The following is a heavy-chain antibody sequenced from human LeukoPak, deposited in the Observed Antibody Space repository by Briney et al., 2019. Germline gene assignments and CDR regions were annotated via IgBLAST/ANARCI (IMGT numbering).Heavy chain of an antibody. CDR2: IKQDVREK. CDR3: ARGGGKGSFDY. V-gene: IGHV3-7*01. J-gene: IGHJ4*02. CDR1: GFTFSSYW. Sequence: GGSLRLSCAASGFTFSSYWMSWVRQAPGKGLEWVAYIKQDVREKYYVDSVKGRFTISRDNAKNSLYLQMNSLRAEDTAVYYCARGGGKGSFDYWGQGTLVIVSS.